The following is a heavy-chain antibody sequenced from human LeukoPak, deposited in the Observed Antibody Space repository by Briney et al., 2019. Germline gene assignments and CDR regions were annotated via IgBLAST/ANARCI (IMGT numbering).Heavy chain of an antibody. D-gene: IGHD3-16*02. J-gene: IGHJ6*03. CDR2: ISGSGGST. CDR1: GSTFSNYA. CDR3: AGRRPPIVSCYYMDV. Sequence: GGSLRLSCAASGSTFSNYAMSWVRQAPGKGLEWVSAISGSGGSTYYADSVKGRFTISRDNSKNTLYLQMNSLRAEDTAVYYCAGRRPPIVSCYYMDVWGKGTTVTVSS. V-gene: IGHV3-23*01.